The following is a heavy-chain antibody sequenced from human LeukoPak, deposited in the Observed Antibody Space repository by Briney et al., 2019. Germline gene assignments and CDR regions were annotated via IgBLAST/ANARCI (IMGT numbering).Heavy chain of an antibody. V-gene: IGHV1-18*01. D-gene: IGHD6-19*01. Sequence: ASVKVSCKASGYTFTSYGITWVRQAHGQGLEWMGWVSAYNGHTNYAQKFQGRVTMTTDTSTSTAYMELWSLRSDDTAIYYCARGRQWLPTDYWGQGTLVTVSS. CDR1: GYTFTSYG. CDR3: ARGRQWLPTDY. J-gene: IGHJ4*02. CDR2: VSAYNGHT.